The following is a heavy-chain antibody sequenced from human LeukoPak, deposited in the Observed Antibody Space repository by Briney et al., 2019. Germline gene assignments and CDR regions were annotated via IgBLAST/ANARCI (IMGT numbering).Heavy chain of an antibody. CDR1: GFTFSSYG. J-gene: IGHJ4*02. CDR2: ISYDGSNK. V-gene: IGHV3-30*18. D-gene: IGHD6-19*01. Sequence: GGSLRLSCAASGFTFSSYGMHWVRQAPGKGLEWVAVISYDGSNKYYADSVKGRFTISRDNSKNTLYLQMNSLRAEDTAVYYCAKIRPGEQWLLLVFDYWGQGTLVTVSS. CDR3: AKIRPGEQWLLLVFDY.